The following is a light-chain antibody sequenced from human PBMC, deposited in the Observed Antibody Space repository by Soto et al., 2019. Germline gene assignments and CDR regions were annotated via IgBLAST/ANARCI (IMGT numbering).Light chain of an antibody. J-gene: IGKJ4*01. CDR3: QQPIAGLT. V-gene: IGKV1-9*01. Sequence: DIQLTQSPSFLSASVGDRVTITCRASQGISSYLAWYQQKPGKAPKLLIYAASTLQSGVPSRFSGSGSGTEFTLTISSLQPEDFATYYCQQPIAGLTFGGGTKVEIK. CDR2: AAS. CDR1: QGISSY.